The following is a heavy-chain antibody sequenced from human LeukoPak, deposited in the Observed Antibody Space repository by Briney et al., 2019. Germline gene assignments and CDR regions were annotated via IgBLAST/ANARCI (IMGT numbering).Heavy chain of an antibody. CDR2: IYYSGST. Sequence: SETLSLTCTVSGGSTINYYWNWIRQSPGQGLEWIGYIYYSGSTNYNPSLKSRVTISVDTSKKQVSLKLSSMTAADTAVYYCARVVGYGYSDYWGQGTLVTVSS. D-gene: IGHD5-18*01. V-gene: IGHV4-59*01. CDR3: ARVVGYGYSDY. J-gene: IGHJ4*02. CDR1: GGSTINYY.